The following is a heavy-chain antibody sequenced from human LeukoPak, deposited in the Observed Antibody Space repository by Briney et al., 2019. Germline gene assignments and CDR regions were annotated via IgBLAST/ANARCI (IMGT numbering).Heavy chain of an antibody. J-gene: IGHJ4*02. CDR1: GGSISSYY. Sequence: SETLSLTCTVSGGSISSYYWSCIRQPPGKGLEWIGYIYYSGSTNYNPSLKSRVTISVDTSKNQFSLKLSSVTAADTAVYYCARTDSSGYYYFDYWGQGTLVTVSS. D-gene: IGHD3-22*01. CDR2: IYYSGST. V-gene: IGHV4-59*08. CDR3: ARTDSSGYYYFDY.